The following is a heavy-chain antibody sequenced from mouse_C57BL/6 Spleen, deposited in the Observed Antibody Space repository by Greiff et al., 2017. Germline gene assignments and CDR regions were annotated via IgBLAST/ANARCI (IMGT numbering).Heavy chain of an antibody. CDR1: GYSFTGYY. Sequence: VQLQQSGPELVKPGASVKISCKASGYSFTGYYMNWVKQSPEKSLEWIGEINPSTGGTTYNQKFKAKATLTVDKSSSTAYMQLKSLTSEDSAVYYCARSGLDDWGQGTTLTVSS. CDR2: INPSTGGT. V-gene: IGHV1-42*01. J-gene: IGHJ2*01. CDR3: ARSGLDD.